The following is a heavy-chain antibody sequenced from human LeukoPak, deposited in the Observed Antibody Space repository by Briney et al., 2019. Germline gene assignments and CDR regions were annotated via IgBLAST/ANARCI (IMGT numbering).Heavy chain of an antibody. CDR1: GFTFSTYG. V-gene: IGHV3-30*03. D-gene: IGHD6-6*01. J-gene: IGHJ6*02. CDR3: ARDSSSYYYGMDV. CDR2: VSSDGSNK. Sequence: GGSLRLSCAASGFTFSTYGMHWVRQAPGKGLEWVAAVSSDGSNKHYADSVKGRFTISRDNSKKELYLQMNSLRAEDTAVYYCARDSSSYYYGMDVWGQGTAVTVSS.